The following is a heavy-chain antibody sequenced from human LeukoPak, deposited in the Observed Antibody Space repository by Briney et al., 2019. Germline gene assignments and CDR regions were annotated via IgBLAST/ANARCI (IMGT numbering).Heavy chain of an antibody. CDR2: MNRDGSEV. V-gene: IGHV3-7*02. CDR1: GFPFAPFW. Sequence: GGSLRLSCAASGFPFAPFWMTWVRQAPGKGPEFVATMNRDGSEVAYGNSVRGRFTISRDNAKNSLFLQMNSLRAEDTAVYYCARVASITMICDFWGQGTLVTVSS. D-gene: IGHD3-22*01. J-gene: IGHJ4*02. CDR3: ARVASITMICDF.